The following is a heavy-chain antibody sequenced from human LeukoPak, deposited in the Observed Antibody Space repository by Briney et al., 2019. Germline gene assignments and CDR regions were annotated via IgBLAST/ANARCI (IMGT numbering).Heavy chain of an antibody. Sequence: GGSLRLSCAASGFTFSSYAVSWVRQAPGKGLEWVSRISGSGGSTYSADSVKGRFTISRDNSKNTLYLQMNSLRAEDTALYYCAKDRSCTNDICHGDFDYWGQGTLITVSS. V-gene: IGHV3-23*01. D-gene: IGHD2-8*01. J-gene: IGHJ4*02. CDR2: ISGSGGST. CDR3: AKDRSCTNDICHGDFDY. CDR1: GFTFSSYA.